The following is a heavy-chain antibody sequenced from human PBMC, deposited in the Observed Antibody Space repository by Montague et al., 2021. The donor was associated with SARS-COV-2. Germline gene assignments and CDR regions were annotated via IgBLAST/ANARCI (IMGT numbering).Heavy chain of an antibody. J-gene: IGHJ2*01. D-gene: IGHD1-26*01. CDR3: AEDARKWELLPSYWYFDL. CDR2: ITWKSGRI. Sequence: YLRLSCAASGFIFDDYAMHWVRQAPGKGLEWVSGITWKSGRIAYADSVKGRFTVSRDNAKNSLYLQMNSLRAEDTALYYCAEDARKWELLPSYWYFDLWGRGTLVTVSS. CDR1: GFIFDDYA. V-gene: IGHV3-9*01.